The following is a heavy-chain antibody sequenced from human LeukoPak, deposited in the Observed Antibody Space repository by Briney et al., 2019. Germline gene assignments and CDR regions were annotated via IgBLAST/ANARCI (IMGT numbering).Heavy chain of an antibody. CDR3: AREGGIQLWLPDY. J-gene: IGHJ4*02. D-gene: IGHD5-18*01. CDR1: GFTFSSYE. CDR2: ISSSGSTI. V-gene: IGHV3-48*03. Sequence: PGGSLRLSCAASGFTFSSYEMNWVRQVPGKGLEWVSYISSSGSTIYYADSVKGRFTISRDNAKNSLYLQMNSLRAEDTAVYYCAREGGIQLWLPDYWGQGTLVTVSS.